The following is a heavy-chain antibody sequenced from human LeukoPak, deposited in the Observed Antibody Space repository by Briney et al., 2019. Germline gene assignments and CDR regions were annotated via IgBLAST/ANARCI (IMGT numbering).Heavy chain of an antibody. D-gene: IGHD3-16*01. V-gene: IGHV4-38-2*01. J-gene: IGHJ4*02. CDR3: ARYDSRGSASTRFDY. CDR1: GYSLGKNYY. Sequence: PSGTLSLTCAVSGYSLGKNYYWGWIRQPPGKGLEWIGRIYGTGSTSYTPSLMNRVTMSVDTSKNHFSLKLTSVTAADTAVYYCARYDSRGSASTRFDYWGQGILVTISS. CDR2: IYGTGST.